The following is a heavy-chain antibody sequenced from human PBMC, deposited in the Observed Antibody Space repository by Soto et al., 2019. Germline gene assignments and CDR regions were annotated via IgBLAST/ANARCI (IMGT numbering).Heavy chain of an antibody. V-gene: IGHV4-59*01. CDR3: ARERVYTSGWFDP. D-gene: IGHD3-3*01. J-gene: IGHJ5*02. Sequence: PSETLSLTCTVSGGSISSYYWSWIRQPPGKGLEWIGYIYYSGSTNYNPSLKSRVTISVDTSKNQFSLKLSSVTAADTAVYYCARERVYTSGWFDPWGQGTLVTVPS. CDR2: IYYSGST. CDR1: GGSISSYY.